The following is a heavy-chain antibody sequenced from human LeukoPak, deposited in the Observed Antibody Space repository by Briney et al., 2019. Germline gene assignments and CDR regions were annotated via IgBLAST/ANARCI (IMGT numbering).Heavy chain of an antibody. CDR2: LSGNGVKT. CDR3: AKDDGSYGFDH. Sequence: PGGSLRLSCAASGFMFGNYAMNWFRQAPGKGLEWVSALSGNGVKTYYIDAVKGRFTISRDKSKNTLYLQMNSLRAEDTAVYYCAKDDGSYGFDHWGQGTLVTVSS. D-gene: IGHD5-18*01. CDR1: GFMFGNYA. J-gene: IGHJ5*02. V-gene: IGHV3-23*01.